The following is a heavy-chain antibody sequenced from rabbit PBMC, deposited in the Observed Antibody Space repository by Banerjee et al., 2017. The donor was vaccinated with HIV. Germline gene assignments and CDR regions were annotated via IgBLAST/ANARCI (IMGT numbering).Heavy chain of an antibody. D-gene: IGHD3-3*01. CDR2: IVTSSGST. CDR1: GFSFSSSYW. V-gene: IGHV1S43*01. CDR3: ARGLVAGVLDL. J-gene: IGHJ4*01. Sequence: QSLEESGGDLVKPGASLTLTCTASGFSFSSSYWICWVRQAPGKGLQLIACIVTSSGSTWYASWVNGRFTISRSTSLNTVDLKMTSLTAADTATYFCARGLVAGVLDLWGQGTLVTVS.